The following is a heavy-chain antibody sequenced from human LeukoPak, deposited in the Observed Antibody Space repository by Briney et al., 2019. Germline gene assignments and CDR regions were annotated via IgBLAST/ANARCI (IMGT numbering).Heavy chain of an antibody. V-gene: IGHV4-34*01. CDR1: GGSFSGYY. Sequence: SETLSPTCAVYGGSFSGYYWSWIRQPPGKGLEWIGEINHSGSTNYNPSLKSRVTISVDTSKNQFSLKLSSVTAADTAVYYCATRPYCSSTSCSSVWGQGTLVTVSS. CDR2: INHSGST. J-gene: IGHJ4*02. D-gene: IGHD2-2*01. CDR3: ATRPYCSSTSCSSV.